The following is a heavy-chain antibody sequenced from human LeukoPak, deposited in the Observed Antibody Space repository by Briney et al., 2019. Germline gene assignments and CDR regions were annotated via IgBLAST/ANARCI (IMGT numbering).Heavy chain of an antibody. V-gene: IGHV4-30-2*01. CDR1: GGSISSGGYS. D-gene: IGHD3-10*01. J-gene: IGHJ3*02. Sequence: SETLSLTCAVSGGSISSGGYSWSWIRQPPGKGLEWIGYIYHSGSTYYNPSLKSRVTISVDRSKNQFSLKLSSVTAADTAVYYCARVGNDYYGSGSYYKGDAFDIWGQGTMVTVSS. CDR2: IYHSGST. CDR3: ARVGNDYYGSGSYYKGDAFDI.